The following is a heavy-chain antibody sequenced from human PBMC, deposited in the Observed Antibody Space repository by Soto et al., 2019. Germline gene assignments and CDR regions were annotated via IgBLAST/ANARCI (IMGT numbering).Heavy chain of an antibody. J-gene: IGHJ4*02. Sequence: EVQLVQSGAEVKKPGESLRISCKGSGNSFTSYWISWVRQMPGKGLEWMGRIDPSDSYTNYSPSFQGHVTISADKSISTAYLQWSSLKASDTAMYYCARRLRGFGEPTNFDYWGQGTLVTVSS. CDR2: IDPSDSYT. V-gene: IGHV5-10-1*01. D-gene: IGHD3-10*01. CDR3: ARRLRGFGEPTNFDY. CDR1: GNSFTSYW.